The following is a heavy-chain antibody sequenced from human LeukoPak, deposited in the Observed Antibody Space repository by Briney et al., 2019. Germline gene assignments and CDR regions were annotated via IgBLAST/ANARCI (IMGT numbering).Heavy chain of an antibody. Sequence: ASVKVSCKASGYTFTRYAISWLRQAPGQGLEWMGWINPFNGNTNDAERFQGGVIMTTDTSTRTAYMELRGLRSDDTAVYYCARDYTSAEWLGFAFDVWGQGTMISVSA. D-gene: IGHD6-19*01. J-gene: IGHJ3*01. CDR1: GYTFTRYA. CDR2: INPFNGNT. V-gene: IGHV1-18*01. CDR3: ARDYTSAEWLGFAFDV.